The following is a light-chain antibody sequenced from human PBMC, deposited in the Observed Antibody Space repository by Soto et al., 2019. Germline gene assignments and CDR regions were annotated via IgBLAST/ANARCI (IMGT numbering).Light chain of an antibody. J-gene: IGKJ4*01. CDR2: SAS. V-gene: IGKV1-5*01. Sequence: DIQMTQSPSTLSASVGDRVIITCRASQSISTWLAWYQQKPGEGPKLLIYSASTLQSGVPSRFSGSGSGTEFTLTISGLQPDDFAAYYCQQYDGNFGGGTRVVIK. CDR3: QQYDGN. CDR1: QSISTW.